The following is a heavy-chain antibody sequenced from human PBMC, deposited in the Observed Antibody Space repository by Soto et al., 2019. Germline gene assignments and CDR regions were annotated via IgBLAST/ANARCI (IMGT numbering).Heavy chain of an antibody. CDR2: ISYDGSNK. J-gene: IGHJ6*02. CDR1: GFTFSSYA. CDR3: ARGEGYSSIYYGMDV. Sequence: GGSLRLSCAASGFTFSSYAMHWVRQAPGKGLEWVAVISYDGSNKYYADSVKGRFTISRDNSKNTLYLQMNSLRAEDTAVYYCARGEGYSSIYYGMDVWGQGTTVTVSS. D-gene: IGHD6-13*01. V-gene: IGHV3-30-3*01.